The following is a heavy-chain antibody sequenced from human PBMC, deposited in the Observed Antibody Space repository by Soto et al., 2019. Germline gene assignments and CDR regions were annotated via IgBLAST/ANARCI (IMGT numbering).Heavy chain of an antibody. J-gene: IGHJ5*02. Sequence: PSETLSLTCTVSGIAITSRYSYWVWLRQPPGKGLDWIATVSSIGTIYYNPTLRSRVAAAVDTYKYAFSLRLTSVTATDVDVYFCARRNFYGSGSYYGFAAWGQGTLVTVSS. CDR2: VSSIGTI. CDR3: ARRNFYGSGSYYGFAA. D-gene: IGHD3-10*01. CDR1: GIAITSRYSY. V-gene: IGHV4-39*01.